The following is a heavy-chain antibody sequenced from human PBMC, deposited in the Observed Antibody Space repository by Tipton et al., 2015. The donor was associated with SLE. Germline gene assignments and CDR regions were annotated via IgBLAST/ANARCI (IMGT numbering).Heavy chain of an antibody. Sequence: TLSLTCAVYGGSFSGYYWSRIRQPPGKGLEWIGEINHSGSTNYNPSLKSRVTISVDTSKNQFSLKLSSATAADTAVYYCARRTMVVAANGMDVWGQGTTVTVSS. CDR2: INHSGST. CDR1: GGSFSGYY. CDR3: ARRTMVVAANGMDV. J-gene: IGHJ6*02. D-gene: IGHD2-15*01. V-gene: IGHV4-34*01.